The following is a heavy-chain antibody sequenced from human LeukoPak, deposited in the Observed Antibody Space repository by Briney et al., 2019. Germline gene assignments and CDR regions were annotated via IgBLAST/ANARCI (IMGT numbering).Heavy chain of an antibody. J-gene: IGHJ5*02. Sequence: GGSLRLSCAASGFTFSSYWMHWVRQAPGKGLVWVSRISSDGSSTNYADSVKGRFTISRDNAKNTLYLQMNSLRAEDTAVYYCASPPITMVRGVAQKNWFDPWGQGTLVTVSS. V-gene: IGHV3-74*01. CDR3: ASPPITMVRGVAQKNWFDP. CDR2: ISSDGSST. D-gene: IGHD3-10*01. CDR1: GFTFSSYW.